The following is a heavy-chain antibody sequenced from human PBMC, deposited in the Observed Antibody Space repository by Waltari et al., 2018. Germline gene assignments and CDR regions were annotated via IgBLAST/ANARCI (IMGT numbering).Heavy chain of an antibody. J-gene: IGHJ2*01. D-gene: IGHD3-10*01. V-gene: IGHV4-59*01. CDR2: IYYSGST. CDR1: GGSISSYY. CDR3: ARDLGPGTGGNWYFDL. Sequence: QVQLQESGPGLVKPSETLSLPCTVSGGSISSYYWSWIRQPPGKGLEWIGYIYYSGSTNYNPSLKSRVTISVDTSKNQFSLKLSSVTAADTAVYYCARDLGPGTGGNWYFDLWGRGTLVTVSS.